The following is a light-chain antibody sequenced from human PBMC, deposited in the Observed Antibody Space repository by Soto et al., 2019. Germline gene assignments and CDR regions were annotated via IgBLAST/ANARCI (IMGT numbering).Light chain of an antibody. CDR1: QTVSSSY. J-gene: IGKJ2*01. CDR3: QQYGTLPLYI. V-gene: IGKV3-20*01. CDR2: GAS. Sequence: EAVLTQSPGTLSLSPGERATLSCRASQTVSSSYIAWYQQKPGQAPRLLIYGASNRATGIPDRFSGSGSGTDFTLTISRLEPEDFAVYYGQQYGTLPLYIFGQGTKLEIK.